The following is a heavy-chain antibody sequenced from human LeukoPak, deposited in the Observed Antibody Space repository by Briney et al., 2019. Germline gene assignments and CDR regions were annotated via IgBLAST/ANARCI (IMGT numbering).Heavy chain of an antibody. CDR2: ISWNSGSI. J-gene: IGHJ4*02. CDR1: GFTFDDFA. Sequence: GGSLRLSCAASGFTFDDFAMHWVRQAPGQGLEWVSGISWNSGSIGYADSVKGRFTISRDNAKNSLYLQMNSLRAEDTALYYCAKDWGYDILTGHPDYWGQGTLVTVSS. V-gene: IGHV3-9*01. CDR3: AKDWGYDILTGHPDY. D-gene: IGHD3-9*01.